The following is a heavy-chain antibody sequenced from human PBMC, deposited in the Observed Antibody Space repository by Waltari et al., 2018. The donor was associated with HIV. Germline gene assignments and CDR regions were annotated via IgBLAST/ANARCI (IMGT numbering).Heavy chain of an antibody. CDR2: INTNTGNP. CDR1: GSTLTTNY. J-gene: IGHJ4*02. V-gene: IGHV7-4-1*02. Sequence: QVQLVQSGSELKKPGTSVKLSCTSSGSTLTTNYLNWGRKAPGQGLEWMGWINTNTGNPMYAQGFTGRFVFSLDTSVSTAYLQISSLKAEDTAVYYCVRDGGRSRAFDYWGQGTLVTVSS. D-gene: IGHD3-10*01. CDR3: VRDGGRSRAFDY.